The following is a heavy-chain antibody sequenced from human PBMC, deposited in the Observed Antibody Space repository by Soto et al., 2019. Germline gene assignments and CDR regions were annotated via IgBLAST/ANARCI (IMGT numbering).Heavy chain of an antibody. D-gene: IGHD3-9*01. CDR1: GFTFSSYA. J-gene: IGHJ4*02. Sequence: PGGSLRLSCAASGFTFSSYAMSWVRQAPGKGLEWVSAISGSGGSTYYADSVKGRFTISRDDSKNTLYLQMNSLRVEDTAVYYCAKKGELVIIFNWGQGTLVTVSS. CDR3: AKKGELVIIFN. CDR2: ISGSGGST. V-gene: IGHV3-23*01.